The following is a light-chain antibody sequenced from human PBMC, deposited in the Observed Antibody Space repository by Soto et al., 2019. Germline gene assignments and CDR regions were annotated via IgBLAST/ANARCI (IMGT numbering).Light chain of an antibody. Sequence: DIVLTQSPGTLSLSPGERATLSCRASQNVKNNYLAWYQQKPGQAPRLLIRGASSRAAGLPDRFSGSGSGTAFILTISRLEPEDFAVYYCQQYGSSPGTFGQGTKLEIK. CDR2: GAS. V-gene: IGKV3-20*01. J-gene: IGKJ2*01. CDR1: QNVKNNY. CDR3: QQYGSSPGT.